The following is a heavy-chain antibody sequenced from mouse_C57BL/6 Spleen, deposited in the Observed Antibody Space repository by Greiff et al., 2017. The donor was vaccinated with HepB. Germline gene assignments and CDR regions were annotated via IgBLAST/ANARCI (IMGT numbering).Heavy chain of an antibody. V-gene: IGHV1-55*01. Sequence: VQLQQPGAELVKPGASVKMSCKASGYTFTSYWITWVKQRPGQGLEWIGDIYPGSGSTNYNEKFKSKATLTVATSSSTADMQLSSLTSEDSAVYYCARKGGSHWYFDVWGTGTTVTVSS. D-gene: IGHD1-1*02. CDR2: IYPGSGST. CDR1: GYTFTSYW. J-gene: IGHJ1*03. CDR3: ARKGGSHWYFDV.